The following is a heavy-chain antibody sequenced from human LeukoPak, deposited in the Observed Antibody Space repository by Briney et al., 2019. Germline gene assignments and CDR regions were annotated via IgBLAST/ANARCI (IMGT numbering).Heavy chain of an antibody. CDR1: GFSLSSYS. D-gene: IGHD1/OR15-1a*01. CDR2: ISRSSSNT. Sequence: PGGSLRLSCAASGFSLSSYSMNWVRQSPGKGLEWVSSISRSSSNTYYADSLKGRFTISRDNAKNSLYLQMNSLRAEDTAVYYCARGILETNYYFDLWGQGTVVTVSS. V-gene: IGHV3-21*01. J-gene: IGHJ4*02. CDR3: ARGILETNYYFDL.